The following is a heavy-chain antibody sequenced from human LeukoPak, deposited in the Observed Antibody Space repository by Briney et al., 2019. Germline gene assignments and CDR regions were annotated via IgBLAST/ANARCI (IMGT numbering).Heavy chain of an antibody. CDR1: GFTFSSHW. D-gene: IGHD5-18*01. J-gene: IGHJ3*02. CDR2: IDPDGRST. Sequence: QSGGSLRLSCAASGFTFSSHWMHWVRQAPGKGLVWVSYIDPDGRSTSYADSVKGRFTIPRDNAKNTLYLQMNSLRAEDTAVYYCARHVDTAMAKGAFDIWGQGTMVTVSS. CDR3: ARHVDTAMAKGAFDI. V-gene: IGHV3-74*01.